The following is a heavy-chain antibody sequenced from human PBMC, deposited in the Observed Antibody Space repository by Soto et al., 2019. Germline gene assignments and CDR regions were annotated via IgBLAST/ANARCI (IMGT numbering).Heavy chain of an antibody. CDR3: ASEENTMVRAVPGNNWFDP. CDR2: IIPIFGTP. D-gene: IGHD3-10*01. Sequence: ASVKVSCNASGGTFSNYAISWVRQAPGQGLEWMGRIIPIFGTPNYAQKFQGRVTITAYETTSTAYLKRSSLRYEDTAVYYCASEENTMVRAVPGNNWFDPWGQGTLVTVSS. V-gene: IGHV1-69*13. CDR1: GGTFSNYA. J-gene: IGHJ5*02.